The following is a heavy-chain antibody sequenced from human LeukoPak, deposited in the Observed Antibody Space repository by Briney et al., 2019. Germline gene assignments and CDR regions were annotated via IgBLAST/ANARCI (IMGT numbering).Heavy chain of an antibody. V-gene: IGHV3-30-3*01. J-gene: IGHJ3*02. D-gene: IGHD2-15*01. CDR3: ARGRRPSKGIVVVVAATETNAFDI. CDR1: GFTFSSYA. Sequence: PGRSLRLSCAASGFTFSSYAMHWVRQAPGKGLEWVAVISYDGSNKYYADSVKGRFTISRDNSKNTLYLQMNSLRAEDTAVYYCARGRRPSKGIVVVVAATETNAFDIWGQGTMVTVSS. CDR2: ISYDGSNK.